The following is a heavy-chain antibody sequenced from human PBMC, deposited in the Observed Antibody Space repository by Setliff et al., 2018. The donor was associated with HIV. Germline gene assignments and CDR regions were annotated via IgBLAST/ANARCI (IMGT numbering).Heavy chain of an antibody. D-gene: IGHD2-15*01. Sequence: SETLSLTCTVSDNSIRSYYWSWIRQPPGKGLEWSGYIYQTGTTSYNPPLRSRVSMSLDTSKNQFSLRLSSVTAADTAVYYCARHLSRQSGGFWFLDLWGRGTLVTVSS. CDR3: ARHLSRQSGGFWFLDL. CDR2: IYQTGTT. V-gene: IGHV4-59*08. CDR1: DNSIRSYY. J-gene: IGHJ2*01.